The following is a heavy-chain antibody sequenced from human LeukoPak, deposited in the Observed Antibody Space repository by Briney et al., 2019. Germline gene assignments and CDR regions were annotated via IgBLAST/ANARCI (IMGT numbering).Heavy chain of an antibody. V-gene: IGHV1-69*05. CDR1: GGTFSSYA. J-gene: IGHJ6*03. CDR3: ARDLITMVRGVIILFAREGAEFYYYYMDV. CDR2: IIPIFGTA. D-gene: IGHD3-10*01. Sequence: ASVKVSCKASGGTFSSYAISWVRQAPGQGLEWMGRIIPIFGTANYAQKFQGRVATTTDESTSTAYMELSSLRSEDTAVYYCARDLITMVRGVIILFAREGAEFYYYYMDVWGKGTTVTVSS.